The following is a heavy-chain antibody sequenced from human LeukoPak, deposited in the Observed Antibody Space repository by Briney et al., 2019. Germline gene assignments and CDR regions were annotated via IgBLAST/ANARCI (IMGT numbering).Heavy chain of an antibody. J-gene: IGHJ4*02. CDR1: GFTFSNYA. CDR3: ARDRSGWYYFDY. V-gene: IGHV3-23*01. D-gene: IGHD6-19*01. Sequence: GGSLRLSCAASGFTFSNYAMNWVRQAPGKGLEWVSAISSNTYYADSVKGRFTISRDNSKNTLYLQMNSLRADDTAVYYCARDRSGWYYFDYWGQGTLVTVSS. CDR2: ISSNT.